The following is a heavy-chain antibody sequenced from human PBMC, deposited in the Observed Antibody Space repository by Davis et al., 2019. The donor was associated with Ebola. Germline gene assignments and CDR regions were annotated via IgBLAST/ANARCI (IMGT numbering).Heavy chain of an antibody. V-gene: IGHV1-2*06. J-gene: IGHJ6*04. D-gene: IGHD3-16*01. CDR1: GYTFTDYY. CDR2: VHPISGVT. Sequence: AASVKVSCKASGYTFTDYYVHWVRQAPGQGLEWVGRVHPISGVTNYAQKFQGRVSMTRDTSISTAQMELTSLTSDDTAVYYCAVPGRSGGSAGGSISGMLVWGKGTTVTVSS. CDR3: AVPGRSGGSAGGSISGMLV.